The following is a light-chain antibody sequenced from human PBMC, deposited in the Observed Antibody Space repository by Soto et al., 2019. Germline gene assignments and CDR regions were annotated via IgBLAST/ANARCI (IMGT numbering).Light chain of an antibody. Sequence: DVQMTQSPSSLSVSVGDRVTITCRASQVISNYLAWYQQKPGKPPQLLIYAVSTLQSGVPSRFSGSASGTEFTLTISSLQPEYVATYYCQKYNSAPLTFGQGTRLE. CDR2: AVS. V-gene: IGKV1-27*01. J-gene: IGKJ5*01. CDR1: QVISNY. CDR3: QKYNSAPLT.